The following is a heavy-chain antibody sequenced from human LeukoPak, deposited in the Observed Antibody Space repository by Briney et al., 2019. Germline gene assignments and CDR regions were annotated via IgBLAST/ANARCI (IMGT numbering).Heavy chain of an antibody. CDR2: IYPGDSDT. V-gene: IGHV5-51*01. Sequence: GESLKISCKGSGYSFTSYWIGWVRQMPGKGLEVMGIIYPGDSDTRYSPSFQGQVTISADKSISTAYLQWSCLKASGTAMYYCARHAPGGEEQWLVLGYWGQGTLVTVSS. CDR1: GYSFTSYW. J-gene: IGHJ4*02. CDR3: ARHAPGGEEQWLVLGY. D-gene: IGHD6-19*01.